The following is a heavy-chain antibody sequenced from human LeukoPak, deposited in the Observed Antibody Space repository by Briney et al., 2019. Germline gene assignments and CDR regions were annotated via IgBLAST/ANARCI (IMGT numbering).Heavy chain of an antibody. Sequence: SVNVSCKASGGTFSRYAISWVRQAPGQGLEWMGGIIPIFGTANYAQKFQGRVTITADESTSTAYMELSSLRSEDTAVYYCARVVYGGNSRHLDFDYWGQGTLVTVSS. V-gene: IGHV1-69*13. CDR1: GGTFSRYA. D-gene: IGHD4-23*01. J-gene: IGHJ4*02. CDR3: ARVVYGGNSRHLDFDY. CDR2: IIPIFGTA.